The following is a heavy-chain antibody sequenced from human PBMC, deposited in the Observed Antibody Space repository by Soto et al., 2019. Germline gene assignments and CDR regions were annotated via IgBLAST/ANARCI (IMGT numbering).Heavy chain of an antibody. D-gene: IGHD3-3*01. CDR1: GFTFSSYS. Sequence: GGSLRLSCAASGFTFSSYSMNWVRQAPGKGLEWVSYISSSSSTIYYADSVKGRFTISRDNAKNSLYLQMNSLRAEDTAVYYCARSGPINRVVTPYYFDYWGQGTLVTVSS. CDR3: ARSGPINRVVTPYYFDY. CDR2: ISSSSSTI. J-gene: IGHJ4*02. V-gene: IGHV3-48*01.